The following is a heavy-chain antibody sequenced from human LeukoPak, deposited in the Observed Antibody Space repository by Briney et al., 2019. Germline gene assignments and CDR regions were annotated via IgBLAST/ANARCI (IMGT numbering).Heavy chain of an antibody. CDR3: ARQGLVGATGPYYYYMDV. V-gene: IGHV4-4*09. D-gene: IGHD1-26*01. J-gene: IGHJ6*03. CDR2: IYTSGST. CDR1: GGSISSYY. Sequence: SETLSLTCTVSGGSISSYYWSWIRQPPGKGLEWIGYIYTSGSTNYNPSLKSRVTVSVDTSKNQFSLKLSSVTAADTAVYYSARQGLVGATGPYYYYMDVWGKGTTVTVSS.